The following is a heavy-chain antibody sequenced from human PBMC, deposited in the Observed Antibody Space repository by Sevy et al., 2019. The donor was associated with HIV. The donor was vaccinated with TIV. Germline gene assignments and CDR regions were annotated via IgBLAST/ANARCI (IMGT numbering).Heavy chain of an antibody. D-gene: IGHD6-13*01. J-gene: IGHJ4*02. CDR2: ISSRSSHI. Sequence: GGSLRLSCAASGFTFSTYSMNWVRQAPGKGLEWVSSISSRSSHIYYADSVKGRFTVSRDNAKNSGYLQMNSLRAEDTAMYYCTRARGGVAASGDYGGQGTLVTVSS. CDR3: TRARGGVAASGDY. V-gene: IGHV3-21*06. CDR1: GFTFSTYS.